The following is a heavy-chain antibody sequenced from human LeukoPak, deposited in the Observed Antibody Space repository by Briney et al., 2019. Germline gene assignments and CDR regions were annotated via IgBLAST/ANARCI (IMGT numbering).Heavy chain of an antibody. V-gene: IGHV2-5*02. Sequence: SRPTLVNPTQTLTLTCTFSGFSLNTRGVGVGWIRQPPGRALEWLAFIYWDDDRRYSPSLNSRLTITKDTSKNQVVLTMTNMDPVDTATYFCAHRKNYYDSSVFDNWGQGTLVTVSS. D-gene: IGHD3-22*01. CDR3: AHRKNYYDSSVFDN. CDR1: GFSLNTRGVG. J-gene: IGHJ4*02. CDR2: IYWDDDR.